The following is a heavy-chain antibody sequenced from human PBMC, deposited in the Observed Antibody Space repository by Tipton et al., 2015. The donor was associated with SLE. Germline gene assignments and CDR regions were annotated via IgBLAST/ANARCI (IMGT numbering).Heavy chain of an antibody. CDR3: ARGWYSYGVFDY. J-gene: IGHJ4*02. Sequence: TLSLTCTVSGGSISSHYWSWIRQPPGKGLEWIGYIYYSGSINYNPSLKSRVTISVDTSKNQFSLKLSSVTAADTAVYYCARGWYSYGVFDYWGQGTLVTVSS. D-gene: IGHD5-18*01. CDR2: IYYSGSI. CDR1: GGSISSHY. V-gene: IGHV4-59*11.